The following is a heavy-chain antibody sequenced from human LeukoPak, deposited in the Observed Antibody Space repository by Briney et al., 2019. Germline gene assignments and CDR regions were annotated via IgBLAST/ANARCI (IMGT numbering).Heavy chain of an antibody. J-gene: IGHJ5*01. V-gene: IGHV4-59*08. CDR3: AGHSSLVDYYASGSPGPYNWFDP. Sequence: SETLSLTCTVSGGSISSYFWSWIRQPPGKGLEWIGYIYYSGNTNYNPSLKSRVTMSVDTSENQFSLKLSSVTAADTAVYYCAGHSSLVDYYASGSPGPYNWFDPWGQGTLVTVSS. D-gene: IGHD3-10*01. CDR1: GGSISSYF. CDR2: IYYSGNT.